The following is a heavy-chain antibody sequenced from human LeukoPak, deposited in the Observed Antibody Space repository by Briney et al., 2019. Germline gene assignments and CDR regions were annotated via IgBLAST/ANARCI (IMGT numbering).Heavy chain of an antibody. CDR2: IYYSGST. CDR3: ARSSGSGSYYNRAYFDY. CDR1: GGSISSSY. J-gene: IGHJ4*02. V-gene: IGHV4-59*08. Sequence: PSETLSLTCTVSGGSISSSYWSWIRQPSWKGMEWIGYIYYSGSTNYNPSLKSRVTISVDTSKNQFSLKLSSVTAADTAVYYCARSSGSGSYYNRAYFDYWGQGTLVTVSS. D-gene: IGHD3-10*01.